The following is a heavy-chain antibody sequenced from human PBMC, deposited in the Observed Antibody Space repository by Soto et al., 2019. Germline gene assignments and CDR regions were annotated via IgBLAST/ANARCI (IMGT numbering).Heavy chain of an antibody. CDR2: ISWNSDNR. D-gene: IGHD3-9*01. CDR1: GFTFDDYA. CDR3: AKESQANLGTGGFDV. V-gene: IGHV3-9*01. J-gene: IGHJ4*02. Sequence: PGGSLRLSCAASGFTFDDYAMHWVRQPPGKGLEWVSGISWNSDNRGYADSVKGRFTISRDNAKNSLYLQMESLRPEDTALYYCAKESQANLGTGGFDVWGQGSPVTVSS.